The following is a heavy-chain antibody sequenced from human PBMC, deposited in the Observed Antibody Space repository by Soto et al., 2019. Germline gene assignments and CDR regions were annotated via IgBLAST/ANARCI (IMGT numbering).Heavy chain of an antibody. J-gene: IGHJ5*02. V-gene: IGHV1-69*12. CDR1: GGTFSSYA. D-gene: IGHD1-26*01. CDR2: IIPIFGTA. CDR3: AGDPRVGATEFAP. Sequence: QVQLVQSGAEVKKPGSSVKVSCKDSGGTFSSYAISWVRQAPGQGHEWMGGIIPIFGTANYAQKFQGRVTITAAESTSTAYMELSSLRSEDTAVYYCAGDPRVGATEFAPWGQGNLVTVAS.